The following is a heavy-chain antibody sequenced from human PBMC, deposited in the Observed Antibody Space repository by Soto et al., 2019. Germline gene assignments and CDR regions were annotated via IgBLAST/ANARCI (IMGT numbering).Heavy chain of an antibody. CDR3: ERCADDIWSGITNSFYCYYGIDD. CDR1: GYSFTTYW. CDR2: IYPGDSDT. J-gene: IGHJ6*02. D-gene: IGHD3-3*01. Sequence: GESLKISCKGSGYSFTTYWIGWVRQMPGKGLELMGIIYPGDSDTRYSPSFQGQVTISADKSISTAYLQWSSLKASDTAMYYCERCADDIWSGITNSFYCYYGIDDWAQGTPETDSS. V-gene: IGHV5-51*01.